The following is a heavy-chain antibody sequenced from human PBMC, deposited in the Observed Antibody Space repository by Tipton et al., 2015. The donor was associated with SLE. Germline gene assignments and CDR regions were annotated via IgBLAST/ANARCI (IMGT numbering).Heavy chain of an antibody. CDR1: GFTVRSNY. CDR3: ARGYSGSYRVDF. CDR2: ISSSSSYI. D-gene: IGHD1-26*01. J-gene: IGHJ4*02. V-gene: IGHV3-21*01. Sequence: SLRLSCAASGFTVRSNYMSWVRQAPGKGLEWVSSISSSSSYIYYADSVKGRFTISRDNAKNTLYLQMNSLRAEDTAVYYCARGYSGSYRVDFWGQGTLVTVSP.